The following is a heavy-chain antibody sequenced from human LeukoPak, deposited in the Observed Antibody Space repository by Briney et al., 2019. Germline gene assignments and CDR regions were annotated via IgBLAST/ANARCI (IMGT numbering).Heavy chain of an antibody. Sequence: SQTLSLTCDVSGGSISSGLYSWSWIRQPLGKGLEWIGYIYHTGSTYYNPSLKSRVTISVDTSKNQFSLRLSSVTAADTAVYYCAKLQYCSGTSCYWFDPWGQGTLVTVSS. CDR3: AKLQYCSGTSCYWFDP. CDR1: GGSISSGLYS. J-gene: IGHJ5*02. V-gene: IGHV4-30-2*01. D-gene: IGHD2-2*01. CDR2: IYHTGST.